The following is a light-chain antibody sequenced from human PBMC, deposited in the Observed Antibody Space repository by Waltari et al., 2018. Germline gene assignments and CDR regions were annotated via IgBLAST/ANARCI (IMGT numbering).Light chain of an antibody. CDR1: TSNIGAGHD. V-gene: IGLV1-40*01. Sequence: QSVLTQPPSVSGTPGQRVTISCSGSTSNIGAGHDVHWYQHLPGTAPKLLIYGNNKRPSGAPDRFSGSKSGTSASLAITGLQADDEADYFCQSFDNMLSGGVVFGGGTKPAVL. CDR2: GNN. J-gene: IGLJ2*01. CDR3: QSFDNMLSGGVV.